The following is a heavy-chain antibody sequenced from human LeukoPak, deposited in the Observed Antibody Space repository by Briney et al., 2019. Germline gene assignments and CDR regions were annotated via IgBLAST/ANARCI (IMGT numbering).Heavy chain of an antibody. CDR1: GYSFTTYW. CDR2: VYPGDSDT. Sequence: GESLKISCKGSGYSFTTYWIGWVRQMPGEGLEWMGVVYPGDSDTRYSPSFQGQVTISADKSISTAYLQWSSLKASDTAMYYCARSLSSSSLSFDYWGQGTLVTVSS. CDR3: ARSLSSSSLSFDY. J-gene: IGHJ4*02. V-gene: IGHV5-51*01. D-gene: IGHD6-6*01.